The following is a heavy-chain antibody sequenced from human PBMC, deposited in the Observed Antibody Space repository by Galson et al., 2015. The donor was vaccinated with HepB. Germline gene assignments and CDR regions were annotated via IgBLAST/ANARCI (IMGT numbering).Heavy chain of an antibody. J-gene: IGHJ6*03. Sequence: SLRLSCAASGFTFSSYGMHWVRQAPGKGLEWVAVISYDGSNKYYADSVKGRFTISRDNSKNTLYLQMNSLRAEDTAVYYCARIAAGPYYYYYMDVWGKGTTVTVSS. V-gene: IGHV3-30*03. D-gene: IGHD6-13*01. CDR2: ISYDGSNK. CDR1: GFTFSSYG. CDR3: ARIAAGPYYYYYMDV.